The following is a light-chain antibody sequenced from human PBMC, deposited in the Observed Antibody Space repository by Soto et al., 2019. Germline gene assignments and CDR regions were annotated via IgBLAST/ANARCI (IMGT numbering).Light chain of an antibody. J-gene: IGKJ4*01. Sequence: EIVMTQSPVALSVSPGQRDTLSCRASQAIRSDLAWYQQKPGQAPRLLISDVSTRATGIPARFNGSGSGTEFTLAISSLQFEDFAVYYCHQYKTWPLTFGGGTKVEIK. CDR3: HQYKTWPLT. CDR1: QAIRSD. CDR2: DVS. V-gene: IGKV3-15*01.